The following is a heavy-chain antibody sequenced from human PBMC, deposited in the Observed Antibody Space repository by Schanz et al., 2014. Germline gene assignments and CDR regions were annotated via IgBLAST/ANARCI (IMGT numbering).Heavy chain of an antibody. CDR3: ARVELSVYYYAMDV. J-gene: IGHJ6*02. V-gene: IGHV3-21*01. CDR2: ISPSSSYI. CDR1: GFTFSSYN. D-gene: IGHD2-15*01. Sequence: VQLVESGGGLVQPGGSLRLSCAASGFTFSSYNINWVRQAPGKGLEYISSISPSSSYIYYADSVKGRFTISRDNAKNSLYLQMNSLRAEDAAVYYCARVELSVYYYAMDVWGQGTTVTVSS.